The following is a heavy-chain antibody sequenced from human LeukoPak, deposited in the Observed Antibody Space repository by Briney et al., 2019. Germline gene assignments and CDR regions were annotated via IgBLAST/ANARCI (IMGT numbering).Heavy chain of an antibody. CDR2: ISGSGGST. D-gene: IGHD2-2*01. J-gene: IGHJ4*02. CDR3: AREGRPNIVVVPAAGIDY. Sequence: GGSLRLSCAASGFTFSSYAMSWVRQAPGKGLEWVSAISGSGGSTYYADSVKGRFTISRDNSKNTLYLQMNSLRAEDTAVYYCAREGRPNIVVVPAAGIDYWGQGTLVTVSS. V-gene: IGHV3-23*01. CDR1: GFTFSSYA.